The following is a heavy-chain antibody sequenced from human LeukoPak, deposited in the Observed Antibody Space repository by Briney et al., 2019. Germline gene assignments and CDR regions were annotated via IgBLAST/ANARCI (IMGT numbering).Heavy chain of an antibody. D-gene: IGHD6-19*01. J-gene: IGHJ3*02. CDR1: GFTVSSNY. CDR3: ARAGLIAVAGTGAFDI. V-gene: IGHV3-66*01. Sequence: PGGSLRLSCAATGFTVSSNYMSWVRQAPGKGLEWVSVIYSGGSTYYADSVKGRFTISRDNSKNTLYLQMNSLRAEDTAVYYCARAGLIAVAGTGAFDIWGQGTMVTVSS. CDR2: IYSGGST.